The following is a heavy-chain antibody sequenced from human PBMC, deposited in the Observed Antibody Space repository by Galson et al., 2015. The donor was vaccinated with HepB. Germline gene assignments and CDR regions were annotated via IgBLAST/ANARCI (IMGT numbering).Heavy chain of an antibody. CDR1: GFIFGSYA. CDR2: ISGSGDKR. CDR3: AKERGDILTGFEF. D-gene: IGHD3-9*01. Sequence: SLRLSCAASGFIFGSYAMTWVRQAPGKGLQWVSGISGSGDKRYCADSVKGRFTISRDNSKNTLYLQMNSLRAEDTAVYYCAKERGDILTGFEFWGQGTLVTVSS. V-gene: IGHV3-23*01. J-gene: IGHJ4*02.